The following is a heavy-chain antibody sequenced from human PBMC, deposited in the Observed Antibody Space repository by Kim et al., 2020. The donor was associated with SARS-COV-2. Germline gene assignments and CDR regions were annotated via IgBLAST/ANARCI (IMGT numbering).Heavy chain of an antibody. CDR2: ISYDGSKT. Sequence: GGSLRLSCATFGFTFSTYAMHWVRQAPGKGLEYVALISYDGSKTYYGDSVKGRFTISRDNSKNTLSLQMNSLRAEDTAVYYCAKDQAHYDILTGLDNWG. CDR1: GFTFSTYA. D-gene: IGHD3-9*01. CDR3: AKDQAHYDILTGLDN. V-gene: IGHV3-30*18. J-gene: IGHJ4*01.